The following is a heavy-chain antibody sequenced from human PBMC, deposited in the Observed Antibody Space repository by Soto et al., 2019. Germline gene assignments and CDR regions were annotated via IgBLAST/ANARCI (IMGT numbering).Heavy chain of an antibody. CDR1: GGPFISYA. CDR3: ARNRRSALRFFPQYGMDV. V-gene: IGHV1-69*06. CDR2: IIPIFGTA. J-gene: IGHJ6*02. Sequence: GASEKVSCKASGGPFISYAISWVRQAPGQGLEWMGGIIPIFGTANYAQKFQGRVTITADKSTSTAYMELSSLRSEDTAVYYCARNRRSALRFFPQYGMDVWGQGTTVTVSS. D-gene: IGHD3-3*01.